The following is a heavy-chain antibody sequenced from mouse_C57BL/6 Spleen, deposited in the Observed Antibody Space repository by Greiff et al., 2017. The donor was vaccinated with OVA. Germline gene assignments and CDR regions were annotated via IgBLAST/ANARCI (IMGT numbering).Heavy chain of an antibody. D-gene: IGHD2-3*01. CDR2: IRSNSNNYAT. J-gene: IGHJ1*03. CDR3: VRQAYDGYYDWYFDV. Sequence: EVKLVESGGGLVQPKGSLKLSCAASGFSFNTSAMNWVRQAPGKGLEWVARIRSNSNNYATYYADSVKDRFTISRDDAESMLYLQMNNLKTEDTAMYYCVRQAYDGYYDWYFDVWGTGTTVTVSS. V-gene: IGHV10-1*01. CDR1: GFSFNTSA.